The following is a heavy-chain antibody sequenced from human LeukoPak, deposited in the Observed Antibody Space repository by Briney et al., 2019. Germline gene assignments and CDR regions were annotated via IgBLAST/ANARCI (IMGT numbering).Heavy chain of an antibody. Sequence: AAVKVSRTASGFTFSSYGMSWVRQAPGQGLEWMGGIIPSFGTANYAHHFQGRVTITRDKSTSTVYMELNSLRSEDTAVYYCASPPTATRTDYWGQGTLVTVSS. CDR1: GFTFSSYG. CDR2: IIPSFGTA. CDR3: ASPPTATRTDY. D-gene: IGHD4-11*01. V-gene: IGHV1-69*05. J-gene: IGHJ4*02.